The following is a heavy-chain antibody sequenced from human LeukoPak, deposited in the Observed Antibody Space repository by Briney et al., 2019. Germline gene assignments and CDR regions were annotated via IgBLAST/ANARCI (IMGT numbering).Heavy chain of an antibody. CDR1: GFTFSSYA. CDR2: ISYDGSNK. D-gene: IGHD5-24*01. J-gene: IGHJ4*02. V-gene: IGHV3-30-3*01. CDR3: ARDGDGYKHGVDY. Sequence: PGGSLRLSCAASGFTFSSYAMLWVRPAPGKGLEGVAGISYDGSNKYYADSVKGRFTISRDNYKNTLYLQMNSLRAEDTAVYYCARDGDGYKHGVDYWGQGTLVSV.